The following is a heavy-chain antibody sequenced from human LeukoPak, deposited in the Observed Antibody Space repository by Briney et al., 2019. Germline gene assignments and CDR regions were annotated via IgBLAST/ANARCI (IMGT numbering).Heavy chain of an antibody. V-gene: IGHV4-39*02. D-gene: IGHD6-6*01. CDR1: GGSISSSSYH. CDR2: IYYSGST. CDR3: AREGRIAALY. Sequence: SETLSLTCTVSGGSISSSSYHWGWIRQPPGKGLEWIGSIYYSGSTYYNPSLKSRVTISVDTSKNQFSLKLSSVTAADTAVYYCAREGRIAALYWGQGTLVTVSS. J-gene: IGHJ4*02.